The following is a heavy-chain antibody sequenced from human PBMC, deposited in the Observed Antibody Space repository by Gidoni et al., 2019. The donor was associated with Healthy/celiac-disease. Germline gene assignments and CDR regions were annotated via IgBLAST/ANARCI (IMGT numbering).Heavy chain of an antibody. D-gene: IGHD6-19*01. V-gene: IGHV4-34*01. Sequence: QVQLQQWGAGLLQPSETLSLTCAVYGGSFRGYYWSWIRQPPGKGLEWIGEINHSGSTNYNPSLKSRVTISVDTSKNQFSLKLSSVTAADTAVYYCARGRGWYGSRWFDPWGQGTLVTVSS. CDR1: GGSFRGYY. CDR3: ARGRGWYGSRWFDP. CDR2: INHSGST. J-gene: IGHJ5*02.